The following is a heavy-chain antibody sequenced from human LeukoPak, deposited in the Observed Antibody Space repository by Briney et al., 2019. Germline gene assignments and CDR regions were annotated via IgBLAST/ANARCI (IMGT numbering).Heavy chain of an antibody. CDR3: ARLVRGEASSGYYRGYFDS. J-gene: IGHJ4*02. Sequence: SSVKVSCKASGGTFSSYAISWVRQAPGQGLEWMGGIIPIFGTVNYAQKFQGRVTITAYESTSTAYMELSSLRSEDTGVYYCARLVRGEASSGYYRGYFDSWGQGALVTVSS. D-gene: IGHD3-22*01. CDR1: GGTFSSYA. CDR2: IIPIFGTV. V-gene: IGHV1-69*01.